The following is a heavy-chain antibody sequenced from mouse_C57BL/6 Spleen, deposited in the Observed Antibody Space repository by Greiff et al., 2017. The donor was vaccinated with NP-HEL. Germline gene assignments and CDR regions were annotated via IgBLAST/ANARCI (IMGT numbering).Heavy chain of an antibody. CDR2: ISSGGRYT. CDR3: ARHPPYSSGYYFDY. Sequence: VQLKESGGDLVKPGGSLKLSCAASGFTFSSYGMSWVRQTPDTRLEWVATISSGGRYTYYPDSGKVRFTISRDNDKNTLYLQMSSLKSEETARFYCARHPPYSSGYYFDYWSQVTTLTVAS. V-gene: IGHV5-6*01. CDR1: GFTFSSYG. D-gene: IGHD3-2*02. J-gene: IGHJ2*01.